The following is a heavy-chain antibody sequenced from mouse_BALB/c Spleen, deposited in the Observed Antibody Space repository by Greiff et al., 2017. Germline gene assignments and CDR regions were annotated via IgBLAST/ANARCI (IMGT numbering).Heavy chain of an antibody. CDR1: GFSLTGYG. V-gene: IGHV2-6-7*01. Sequence: VQGVESGPGLVAPSQSLSITCIVSGFSLTGYGVNWVRQPPGKGLEWLGMIWGDGSTDYNSALKSRLSISKDNSKSQVFLKMNSLQTDDTARYYCARGDDCYYDMDYWGQGTSVTVSS. J-gene: IGHJ4*01. D-gene: IGHD2-4*01. CDR2: IWGDGST. CDR3: ARGDDCYYDMDY.